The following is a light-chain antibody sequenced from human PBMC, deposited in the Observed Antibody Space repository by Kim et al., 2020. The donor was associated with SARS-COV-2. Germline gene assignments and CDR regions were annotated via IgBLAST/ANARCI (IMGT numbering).Light chain of an antibody. CDR2: KDN. V-gene: IGLV6-57*03. Sequence: NFMLAQPHSVSASPGKTVTISCTRTSGSIASNFVQWYQQRPGSAPTIVIYKDNNRPSGVPDRFSGSVDSSSNSASLTISGLEAEDEADYYCQSYDGDNPLVFGGGTQLTVL. CDR3: QSYDGDNPLV. CDR1: SGSIASNF. J-gene: IGLJ2*01.